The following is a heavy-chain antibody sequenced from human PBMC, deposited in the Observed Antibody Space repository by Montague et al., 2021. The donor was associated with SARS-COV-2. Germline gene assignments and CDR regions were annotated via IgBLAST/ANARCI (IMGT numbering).Heavy chain of an antibody. Sequence: SETLSLTCTVSGDAISANTYNWGWIRQPPGKGLEFIASLSSSGRSHSNPSLQSRITLSVDTSKNEISLKVTSVTAADASVYYCARLALSGWPSYYLYGLDVWGPGTMITVSS. CDR3: ARLALSGWPSYYLYGLDV. V-gene: IGHV4-39*01. J-gene: IGHJ6*01. CDR1: GDAISANTYN. CDR2: LSSSGRS. D-gene: IGHD6-19*01.